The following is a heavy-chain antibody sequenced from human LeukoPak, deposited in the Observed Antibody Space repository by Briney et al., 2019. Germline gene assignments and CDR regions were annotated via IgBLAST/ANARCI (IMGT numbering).Heavy chain of an antibody. Sequence: GASVKVSCKASGGTFSSYAISWVRQAPGQGLEWIGRIIPILGIANYAQKFQGRVTITADKSTSTAYMELSSLRSEDTAVYYCARGPPNYDILTGYFSSEYYFDYWGQGTLVTVSS. CDR3: ARGPPNYDILTGYFSSEYYFDY. V-gene: IGHV1-69*04. D-gene: IGHD3-9*01. J-gene: IGHJ4*02. CDR2: IIPILGIA. CDR1: GGTFSSYA.